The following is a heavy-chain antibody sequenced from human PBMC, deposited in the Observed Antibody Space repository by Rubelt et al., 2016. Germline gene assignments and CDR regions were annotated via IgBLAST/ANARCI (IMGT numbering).Heavy chain of an antibody. CDR2: ISYGGIT. J-gene: IGHJ2*01. CDR1: GGSISSYY. D-gene: IGHD1-26*01. V-gene: IGHV4-59*12. CDR3: ARRSRADARWYFDH. Sequence: QVQLQESGPGLVKPSETLSLTCTVSGGSISSYYWSWIRQPPGKGLEWIGSISYGGITYFNSSLQSRVITSFDTSRDQFSLRLTSVTAADTAGYQCARRSRADARWYFDHWGRGTPVTVSP.